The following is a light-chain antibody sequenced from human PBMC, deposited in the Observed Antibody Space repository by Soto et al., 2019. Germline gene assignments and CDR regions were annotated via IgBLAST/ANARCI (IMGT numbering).Light chain of an antibody. Sequence: QSALTQPASVSGSPGQSITISCTGTSSDVGGYNYVSWYQRHPGKAPKLMIYDVSNRPSGVSNRFSGSKSGDTASLTISGLQAEDEADYYCNSYTSSRTYVFGTGTKVTVL. V-gene: IGLV2-14*01. J-gene: IGLJ1*01. CDR1: SSDVGGYNY. CDR3: NSYTSSRTYV. CDR2: DVS.